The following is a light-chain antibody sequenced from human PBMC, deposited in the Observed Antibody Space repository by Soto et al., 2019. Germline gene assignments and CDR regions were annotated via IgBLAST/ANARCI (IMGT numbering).Light chain of an antibody. V-gene: IGKV3-20*01. CDR3: QQYGSFTYT. Sequence: EIVLTQSPGSLSLSPRERATLSCRASQSVSSNHLAWYQQKPGQAPRLIIYGASRRATGIPDRFSGSGSGTEFTLTISRLEPEDFAVYYCQQYGSFTYTFGQGTKVEIK. CDR1: QSVSSNH. J-gene: IGKJ2*01. CDR2: GAS.